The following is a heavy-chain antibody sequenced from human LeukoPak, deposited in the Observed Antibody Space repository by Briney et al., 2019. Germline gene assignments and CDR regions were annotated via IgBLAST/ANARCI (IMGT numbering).Heavy chain of an antibody. J-gene: IGHJ4*02. CDR1: GFTFSSSW. CDR3: ARGNTLRYYDY. CDR2: INSDESTT. D-gene: IGHD3-9*01. V-gene: IGHV3-74*01. Sequence: GGSLRLSCAASGFTFSSSWMHWARQAPGKGLVWVSRINSDESTTTYADSVKGRFTISRDSAKNTLYLQMNSLRAEDTAVYYCARGNTLRYYDYWGQGTLVTVSS.